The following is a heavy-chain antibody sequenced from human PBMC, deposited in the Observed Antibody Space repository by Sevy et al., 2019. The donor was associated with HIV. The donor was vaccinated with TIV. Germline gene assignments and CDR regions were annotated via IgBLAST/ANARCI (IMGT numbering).Heavy chain of an antibody. Sequence: SETPSLICTVSGYFISSSYYWGWIRQPPGKGLEYIGTGHYDGRTYNNPSLMSRVTVSLDTSNNQFSLKVTSVTAADTAAYFCVRGASYYASGALYFDYWGQGTLVTVSS. CDR1: GYFISSSYY. CDR2: GHYDGRT. D-gene: IGHD3-10*01. V-gene: IGHV4-38-2*02. CDR3: VRGASYYASGALYFDY. J-gene: IGHJ4*02.